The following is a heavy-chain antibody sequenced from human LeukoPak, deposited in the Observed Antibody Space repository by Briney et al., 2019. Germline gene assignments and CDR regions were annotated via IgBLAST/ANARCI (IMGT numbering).Heavy chain of an antibody. V-gene: IGHV3-23*01. D-gene: IGHD6-19*01. CDR3: AKDGWYAEYFQH. CDR1: GFTFSSYA. CDR2: ISGSGGST. J-gene: IGHJ1*01. Sequence: TGGSLRLSCAASGFTFSSYAMSWVRQAQGKGLDWVSAISGSGGSTYYADSVKGRFTISRDNSKNTLYLQMNSLRAEDTAVYYCAKDGWYAEYFQHWGQGTLVTVSS.